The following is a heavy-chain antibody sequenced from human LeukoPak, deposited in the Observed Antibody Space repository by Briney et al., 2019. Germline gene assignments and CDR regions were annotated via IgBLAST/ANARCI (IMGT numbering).Heavy chain of an antibody. CDR3: ARDLRYGMDV. V-gene: IGHV4-39*07. Sequence: SETLSLTCTVSGGSISSSSYYWGWIRQPPGKGLEWIGSIYYSGSTYYNPSLKSRVTISVDTSKNQFSLKLSSVTAADTAVYYCARDLRYGMDVWGKGTTVTVSS. CDR2: IYYSGST. D-gene: IGHD1-14*01. CDR1: GGSISSSSYY. J-gene: IGHJ6*04.